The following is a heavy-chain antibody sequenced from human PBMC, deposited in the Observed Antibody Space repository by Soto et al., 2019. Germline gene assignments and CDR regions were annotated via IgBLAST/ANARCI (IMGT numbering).Heavy chain of an antibody. D-gene: IGHD1-7*01. CDR1: GFTFSSYG. CDR2: IWYDGSNK. J-gene: IGHJ6*02. V-gene: IGHV3-33*01. CDR3: ARDTAGTSYYYYYGMDV. Sequence: PGGSLRLSCAASGFTFSSYGMHWVRQAPGKGLEWVAVIWYDGSNKYYADSVKGRFTISRDNSKNTLYLQMNSLRAEDTAVYYCARDTAGTSYYYYYGMDVWGQGTTVTV.